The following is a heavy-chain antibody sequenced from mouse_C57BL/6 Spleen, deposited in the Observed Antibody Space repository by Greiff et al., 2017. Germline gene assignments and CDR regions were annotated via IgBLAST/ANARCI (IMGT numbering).Heavy chain of an antibody. CDR1: GYTFTDYY. V-gene: IGHV1-76*01. D-gene: IGHD1-1*01. Sequence: QVQLQQSGAELVRPGASVKLSCTASGYTFTDYYINWVKQRPGPGLEWIARIYPGCGNTYYNEKFQGKATLIAEKTSSTAYMQLSRLTSEDSAVYLCARAPHYYYGSSYEYYFDYWGQGTTLTVSS. J-gene: IGHJ2*01. CDR3: ARAPHYYYGSSYEYYFDY. CDR2: IYPGCGNT.